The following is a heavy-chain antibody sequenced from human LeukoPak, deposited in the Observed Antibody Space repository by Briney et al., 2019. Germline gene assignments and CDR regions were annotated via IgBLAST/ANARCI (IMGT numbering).Heavy chain of an antibody. Sequence: PSETLSLTCTVSGRSISSGGYYWSWIRQHPGKGLEWIGYIYYSGSTYYNPPLKSLLTISVDTSKNQFPLKLSSVTAADTPVYYCARSRNTAMVIFDYWGQGTLVTVSS. CDR2: IYYSGST. CDR1: GRSISSGGYY. D-gene: IGHD5-18*01. CDR3: ARSRNTAMVIFDY. J-gene: IGHJ4*02. V-gene: IGHV4-31*01.